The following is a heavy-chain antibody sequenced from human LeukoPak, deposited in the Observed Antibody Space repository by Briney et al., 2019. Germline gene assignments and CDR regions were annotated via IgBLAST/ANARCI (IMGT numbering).Heavy chain of an antibody. V-gene: IGHV3-7*01. J-gene: IGHJ4*02. CDR3: VSFYETY. CDR2: IKQDGSEK. Sequence: PGGSLRLSCAASGFTFSSYWMSWVRQAPGKGLEWVANIKQDGSEKYYVGSVKGRFTISRDNAKNTVYLQMSSLRAEDTAVYYCVSFYETYWGRGTLVTVSS. CDR1: GFTFSSYW. D-gene: IGHD2/OR15-2a*01.